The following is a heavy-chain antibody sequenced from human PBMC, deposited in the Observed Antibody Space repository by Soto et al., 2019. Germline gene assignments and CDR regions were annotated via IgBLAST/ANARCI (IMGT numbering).Heavy chain of an antibody. CDR3: ARDRITIFGVAPFDP. Sequence: ASVKVSCKASGYTFTSYYMHWVRQAPGQGLEWMGIINPSGGSTSYAQKFQGRVTMTRDTSTSTVYMELSSLRSEDTAVYYCARDRITIFGVAPFDPWGQGTLVTVS. V-gene: IGHV1-46*03. CDR2: INPSGGST. J-gene: IGHJ5*02. D-gene: IGHD3-3*01. CDR1: GYTFTSYY.